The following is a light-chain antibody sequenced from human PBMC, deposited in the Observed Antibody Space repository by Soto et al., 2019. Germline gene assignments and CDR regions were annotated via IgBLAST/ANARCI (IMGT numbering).Light chain of an antibody. CDR3: QQSYSTPRIT. V-gene: IGKV1-39*01. Sequence: SQMTQSPASLSASVGDRVTVTCRASQSISSYLNWYQQKPGKAPKLLIYAASSLQSGVPSRFSGSGSGTDFTLTIISLQPEDFATYYCQQSYSTPRITFGQGTRLEIK. CDR1: QSISSY. CDR2: AAS. J-gene: IGKJ5*01.